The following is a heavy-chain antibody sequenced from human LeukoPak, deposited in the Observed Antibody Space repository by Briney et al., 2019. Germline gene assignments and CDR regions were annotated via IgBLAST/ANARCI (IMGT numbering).Heavy chain of an antibody. CDR1: GYTFTSYA. V-gene: IGHV7-4-1*02. CDR3: ATRLWGSYRPDACDI. CDR2: INTNTGNP. D-gene: IGHD3-16*02. J-gene: IGHJ3*02. Sequence: ASVKVSCKASGYTFTSYAMNWVRQAPGQGLEWMGWINTNTGNPTYAQGFTGRFVFSLDTSVSTAYLQISSLKAEDTAVYYCATRLWGSYRPDACDIWGQGTMVTVSS.